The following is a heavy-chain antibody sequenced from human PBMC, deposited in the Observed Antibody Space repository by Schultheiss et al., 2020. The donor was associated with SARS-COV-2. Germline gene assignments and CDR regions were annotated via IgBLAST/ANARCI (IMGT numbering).Heavy chain of an antibody. CDR3: ARGHGYYYYMDV. Sequence: GGSLRLSCAASGFTFSSYGMHWVRQAPGKGLEWVSTISGGGGSTYYADSVKGRFTISRDNSKDTLSLQMNSLGPDDTGIYYCARGHGYYYYMDVWGKGTTVTVSS. CDR1: GFTFSSYG. V-gene: IGHV3-NL1*01. J-gene: IGHJ6*03. CDR2: ISGGGGST.